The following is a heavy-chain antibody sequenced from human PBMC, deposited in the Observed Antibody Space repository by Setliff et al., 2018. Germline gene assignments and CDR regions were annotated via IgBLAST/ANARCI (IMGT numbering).Heavy chain of an antibody. CDR1: GFTFSSSS. D-gene: IGHD1-20*01. CDR2: ISSSSSTI. J-gene: IGHJ4*02. V-gene: IGHV3-48*01. CDR3: ARIAGTVAN. Sequence: GGSLRLSCAASGFTFSSSSMNWVRQAPGKGLEWVSYISSSSSTIYYADSVRGRFTLSRDNAKNSLYLQMNSLRAEDTAVYYCARIAGTVANWGQGTLVTVSS.